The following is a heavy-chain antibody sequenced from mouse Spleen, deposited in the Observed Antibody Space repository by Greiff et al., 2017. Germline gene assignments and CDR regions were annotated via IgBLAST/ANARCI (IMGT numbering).Heavy chain of an antibody. CDR3: ASPRGGGNYYWYFDV. J-gene: IGHJ1*01. D-gene: IGHD2-1*01. V-gene: IGHV1-39*01. Sequence: EVPLQQSGPELVKPGASVKISCKASGYSFTDYNMNWVKQSNGKSLEWIGVINPNYGTTSYNQKFKGKATLTVDQSSSTAYMQLNSLTSEDSAVYYCASPRGGGNYYWYFDVWGAGTTVTVSS. CDR1: GYSFTDYN. CDR2: INPNYGTT.